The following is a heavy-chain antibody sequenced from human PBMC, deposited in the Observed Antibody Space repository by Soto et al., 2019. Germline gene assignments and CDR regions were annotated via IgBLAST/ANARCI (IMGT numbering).Heavy chain of an antibody. CDR3: AREPIAVAGIVDY. CDR1: GFTFSSYA. Sequence: QVQLVESGGGVVQPGRSLRLSCAASGFTFSSYAMHWVRQAPGKGLEWVAVISYDGSNKYYADSVKGRFTISRDNSKNTLYLQMNSLRAEDTAVYYCAREPIAVAGIVDYWGQGTLVTVS. CDR2: ISYDGSNK. J-gene: IGHJ4*02. D-gene: IGHD6-19*01. V-gene: IGHV3-30-3*01.